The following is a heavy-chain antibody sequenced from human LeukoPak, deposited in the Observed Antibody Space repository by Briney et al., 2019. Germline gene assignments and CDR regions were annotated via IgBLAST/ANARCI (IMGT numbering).Heavy chain of an antibody. D-gene: IGHD3-10*01. CDR1: GGSISSFY. CDR3: ARLYYYGSGSYYYYYIDV. Sequence: PSETPSLTCTVSGGSISSFYWSWIRQPPGKGLEWIGHIYTSGGTSYNPSLKSRVTISVDTSKNQFSLGLTSVTAADTAVYYCARLYYYGSGSYYYYYIDVWGKGTTVTVSS. J-gene: IGHJ6*03. CDR2: IYTSGGT. V-gene: IGHV4-4*09.